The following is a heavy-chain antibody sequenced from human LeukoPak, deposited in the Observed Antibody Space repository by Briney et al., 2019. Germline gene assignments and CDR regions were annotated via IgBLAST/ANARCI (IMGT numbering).Heavy chain of an antibody. D-gene: IGHD3/OR15-3a*01. Sequence: GGSLRLSCAASGFTLSDYYMSWIRQAPGKGLEWVSYSSSSGTTIYYADSVKGRFAISRDNAKNSLYLQMNSLRAEHTAVYYWARRRDFMDHWGQGPRVPVSS. V-gene: IGHV3-11*01. CDR1: GFTLSDYY. CDR3: ARRRDFMDH. J-gene: IGHJ4*02. CDR2: SSSSGTTI.